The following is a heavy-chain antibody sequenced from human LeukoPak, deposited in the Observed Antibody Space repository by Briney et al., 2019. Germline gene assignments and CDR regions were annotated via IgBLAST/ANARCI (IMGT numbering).Heavy chain of an antibody. J-gene: IGHJ4*02. CDR1: GFTFSSYA. V-gene: IGHV3-23*01. Sequence: GGSVRLSCAASGFTFSSYAMSWVRQAPGKGLEWVSAISGSGGSTYYADSVKGRFTISRDNSKNTLYLQMNSLRAEDTAVYYCAKDLEVMITFGGVIVDYWGQGTLVTVSS. D-gene: IGHD3-16*02. CDR2: ISGSGGST. CDR3: AKDLEVMITFGGVIVDY.